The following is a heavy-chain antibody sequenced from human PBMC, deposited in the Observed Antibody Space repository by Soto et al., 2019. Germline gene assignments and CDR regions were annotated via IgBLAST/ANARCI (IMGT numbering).Heavy chain of an antibody. CDR2: IHYSGST. CDR1: GGSVSGYY. Sequence: PSETLSLTCTVSGGSVSGYYWGWIRQPPGRGLEYIGHIHYSGSTNYNPSLKSRVTMSVDASRNQFSLKLSSVTAADTAVYYCARVRYYYDSSGYLYWGQGTLVTVSS. CDR3: ARVRYYYDSSGYLY. D-gene: IGHD3-22*01. J-gene: IGHJ4*02. V-gene: IGHV4-59*02.